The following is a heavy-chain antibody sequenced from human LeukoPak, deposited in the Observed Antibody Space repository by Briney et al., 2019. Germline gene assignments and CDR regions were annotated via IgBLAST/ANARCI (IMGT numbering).Heavy chain of an antibody. V-gene: IGHV3-7*01. Sequence: GGSLRLSCAASGFTFSGYWMSWVRQAPGKGLEWVANIKQDGSEKYYVDSVKGRFTISRDNAKNSLYLQMNSLRAEDTAVYYCARPYSSSWYGVFDYWGQGTLVTVSS. J-gene: IGHJ4*02. CDR1: GFTFSGYW. CDR2: IKQDGSEK. D-gene: IGHD6-13*01. CDR3: ARPYSSSWYGVFDY.